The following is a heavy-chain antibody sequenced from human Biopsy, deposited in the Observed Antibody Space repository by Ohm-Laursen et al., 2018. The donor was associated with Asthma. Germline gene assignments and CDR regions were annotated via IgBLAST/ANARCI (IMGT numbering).Heavy chain of an antibody. CDR3: ARTYYDFLTGQVNDAFAL. J-gene: IGHJ3*01. D-gene: IGHD3-9*01. V-gene: IGHV1-3*01. Sequence: SSVKVSCKPSGYTFIHFAIHWVRQAPGQRLEWMGWINAGDGNTKYSQKFQGRVTITRDTSASTAYMDLRSLRSEDTAMYYCARTYYDFLTGQVNDAFALWGQGTMVTVSS. CDR1: GYTFIHFA. CDR2: INAGDGNT.